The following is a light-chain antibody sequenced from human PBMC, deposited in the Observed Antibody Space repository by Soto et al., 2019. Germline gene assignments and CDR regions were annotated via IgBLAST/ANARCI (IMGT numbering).Light chain of an antibody. CDR2: DAS. CDR1: QTISSW. Sequence: DIQMTQSPSSLSASVGDRFTISCRASQTISSWLAWYQQKPGKAPKILIYDASSLESGVPSRFSGSGSGTEFTLTISRLQTDDFATYYCQQYNNYPLTFGQGTKVDIK. J-gene: IGKJ1*01. V-gene: IGKV1-5*01. CDR3: QQYNNYPLT.